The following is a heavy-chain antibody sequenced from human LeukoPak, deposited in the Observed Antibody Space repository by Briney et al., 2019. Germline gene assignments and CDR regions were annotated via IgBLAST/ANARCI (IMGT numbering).Heavy chain of an antibody. Sequence: PVRSLRLSCAASGFTFDDYAMHWVRQAPLKGLKRVSGISWNSGSIGYAASVKGRFTISRDNAKNSLYLQMNSLRAEDMALYYCATVGSSGYEVDYWGQGTLVTVSS. V-gene: IGHV3-9*03. D-gene: IGHD3-22*01. CDR2: ISWNSGSI. CDR1: GFTFDDYA. J-gene: IGHJ4*02. CDR3: ATVGSSGYEVDY.